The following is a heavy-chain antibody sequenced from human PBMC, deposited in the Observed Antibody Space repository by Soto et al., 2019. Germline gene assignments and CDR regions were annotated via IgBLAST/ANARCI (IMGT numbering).Heavy chain of an antibody. V-gene: IGHV1-18*01. J-gene: IGHJ4*02. CDR2: ISTYNGNT. CDR1: GYSFITYG. Sequence: QVRLVQSGAEVKKPGASVMVSCKGSGYSFITYGTSWVRQAPGQGLEWVGWISTYNGNTKYVESLQGRVTMTTDTTTSTAYMELRSLRSDDTAVYYCARGPTDYYDKSGDYCLDYWGQGTLVTVSP. CDR3: ARGPTDYYDKSGDYCLDY. D-gene: IGHD3-22*01.